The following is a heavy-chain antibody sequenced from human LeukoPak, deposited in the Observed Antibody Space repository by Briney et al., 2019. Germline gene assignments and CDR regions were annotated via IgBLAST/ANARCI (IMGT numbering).Heavy chain of an antibody. V-gene: IGHV3-53*01. CDR2: IYSGGST. D-gene: IGHD2-15*01. CDR1: GFTVSSNY. Sequence: PGGSLRFSCAASGFTVSSNYMSWVRQAPGKGLEWVSVIYSGGSTYYADSVKGRFTISRDNSKNTLYLQMNSLRAEDTAVYYCAKDVVWSLDPWGQGTLVTVSS. J-gene: IGHJ5*02. CDR3: AKDVVWSLDP.